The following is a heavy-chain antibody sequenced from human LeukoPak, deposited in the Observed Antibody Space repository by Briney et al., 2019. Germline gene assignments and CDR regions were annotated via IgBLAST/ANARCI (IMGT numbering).Heavy chain of an antibody. Sequence: GGSLRLSCAASGFTFSSYAMSWVRQAPGQGLEWVSAISGSCGSTYYADSLKGRFTISRDNSRDTLYLQMNSLRAEDTAVYYCAKGYYDYVWGSYYFDYWGQGTLVTVSS. J-gene: IGHJ4*02. V-gene: IGHV3-23*01. CDR3: AKGYYDYVWGSYYFDY. D-gene: IGHD3-16*01. CDR1: GFTFSSYA. CDR2: ISGSCGST.